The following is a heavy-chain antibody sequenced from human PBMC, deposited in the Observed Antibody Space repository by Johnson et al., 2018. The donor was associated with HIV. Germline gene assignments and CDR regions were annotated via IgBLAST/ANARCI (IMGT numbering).Heavy chain of an antibody. J-gene: IGHJ3*02. CDR2: ISWDGGST. CDR1: GFTVSSNY. V-gene: IGHV3-43*02. Sequence: VQLVEFGGGLVQPGGSLRLSCAASGFTVSSNYMSWVRQSPGKGLEWVSVISWDGGSTYYADSVKGRFTISRDNSKNSLYLQMNSLRTEDTALYYCAKGAVAGINDAFDIWGQGTMVTVSS. CDR3: AKGAVAGINDAFDI. D-gene: IGHD6-19*01.